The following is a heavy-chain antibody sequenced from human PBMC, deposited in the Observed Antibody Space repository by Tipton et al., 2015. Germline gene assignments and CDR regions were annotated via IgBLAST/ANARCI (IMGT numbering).Heavy chain of an antibody. CDR3: ACHDYDLLTRDYQTVDY. D-gene: IGHD3-9*01. J-gene: IGHJ4*02. CDR2: LSYSGKT. V-gene: IGHV4-39*01. CDR1: GGSISNSNYY. Sequence: TLSLTCTVSGGSISNSNYYWGWIRQPPGKGLEWIGSLSYSGKTDYNPPLRSRVTISVDTSKNQFSLRLSSVTAADTAVYYCACHDYDLLTRDYQTVDYWGQGTLVTVSP.